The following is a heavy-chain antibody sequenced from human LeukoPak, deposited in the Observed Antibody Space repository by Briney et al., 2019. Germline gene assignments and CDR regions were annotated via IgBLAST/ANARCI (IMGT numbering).Heavy chain of an antibody. CDR1: GGSISSYY. CDR3: ARDSPREQYYYYMGV. CDR2: IYYSGST. V-gene: IGHV4-59*01. J-gene: IGHJ6*03. Sequence: KTSETLSHTCTVSGGSISSYYWSWIRQPPGKGLEWIGYIYYSGSTNYNPSLKSRVTISVDTSKNQFSLKLSSVTAADTAVYYCARDSPREQYYYYMGVWGKGTTVTVSS. D-gene: IGHD1-26*01.